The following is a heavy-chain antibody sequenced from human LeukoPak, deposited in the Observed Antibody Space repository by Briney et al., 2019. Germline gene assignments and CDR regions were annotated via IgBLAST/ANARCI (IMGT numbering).Heavy chain of an antibody. Sequence: GGSLRLSCTVSGFTVSSNSMSWVRQAPGKGLEWVSAISGSGGSTYYADSVKGRFTISRDNSKNTLYLQMNSLRAEDTAVYYCAKDFRISIAARGWGQGTLVTVSS. CDR2: ISGSGGST. CDR3: AKDFRISIAARG. CDR1: GFTVSSNS. J-gene: IGHJ4*02. V-gene: IGHV3-23*01. D-gene: IGHD6-6*01.